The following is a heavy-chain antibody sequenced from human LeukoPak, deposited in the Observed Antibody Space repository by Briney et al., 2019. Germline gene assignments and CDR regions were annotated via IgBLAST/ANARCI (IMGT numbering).Heavy chain of an antibody. D-gene: IGHD6-25*01. Sequence: GGSLRLSCAASGFTFSSYAMYWVRQAPGKGLEWVAVIWYDGNKKYYADSVKGRFTISRDNSKNTLYLQMNSLRAEDTAVYYSARGGVRLQTDYGMDVWGQGTTVTVSS. CDR3: ARGGVRLQTDYGMDV. V-gene: IGHV3-33*01. CDR2: IWYDGNKK. J-gene: IGHJ6*02. CDR1: GFTFSSYA.